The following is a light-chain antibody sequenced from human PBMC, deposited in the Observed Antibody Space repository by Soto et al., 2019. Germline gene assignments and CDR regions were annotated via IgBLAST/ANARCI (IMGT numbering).Light chain of an antibody. Sequence: IVMTQSPATLSVAPGERVTFSCRASQGISRKVAWYQHKPGQAPRLLISGASTGATGIPARFSGSGSGTEFTLTISSLQSEDCAIYYCQQFGDWPSFGLGTKV. CDR1: QGISRK. CDR2: GAS. J-gene: IGKJ1*01. V-gene: IGKV3-15*01. CDR3: QQFGDWPS.